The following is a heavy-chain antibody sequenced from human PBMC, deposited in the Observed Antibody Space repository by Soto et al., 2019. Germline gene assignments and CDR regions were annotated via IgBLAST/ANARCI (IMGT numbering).Heavy chain of an antibody. CDR1: GFTFSNFW. Sequence: EVQVVESGGGLVQPGGSLRLSCAASGFTFSNFWMHWFRQAPGKGLVWVSRINTDGNSATYADTVKGRFTISRDNAENTVYLQMNGLTAEDTAVYYCTRDPMGATSYWGQGTLVTVSS. CDR3: TRDPMGATSY. V-gene: IGHV3-74*01. D-gene: IGHD1-26*01. CDR2: INTDGNSA. J-gene: IGHJ4*02.